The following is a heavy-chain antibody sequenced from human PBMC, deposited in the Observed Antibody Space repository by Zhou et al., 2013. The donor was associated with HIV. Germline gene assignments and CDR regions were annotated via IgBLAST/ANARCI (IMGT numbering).Heavy chain of an antibody. Sequence: QVQLVQSGAEVKKPGSSVKVSCKASGGTFSSYAISWVRQAPGQGLEWMGRIIPILGIANYAQKFQGRVTITADKSTSTAYMELSSLRSEDTAVYYCARDSQGDYYYYYMDVWGKGTTVTVSS. J-gene: IGHJ6*03. V-gene: IGHV1-69*04. CDR1: GGTFSSYA. D-gene: IGHD3-16*01. CDR2: IIPILGIA. CDR3: ARDSQGDYYYYYMDV.